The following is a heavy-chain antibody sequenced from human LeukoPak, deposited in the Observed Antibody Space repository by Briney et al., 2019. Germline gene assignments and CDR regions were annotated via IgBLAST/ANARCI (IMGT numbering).Heavy chain of an antibody. CDR1: GGSISSSSYY. V-gene: IGHV4-61*05. J-gene: IGHJ6*03. CDR3: ARGDIVVVPAAVYYYYYYMDV. Sequence: SETLSLTCTVSGGSISSSSYYWGWIRQPPGKGLEWIGYIYYSGSTNYNPSLKSRATISVDTSKNQFSLKLSSVTAADTAVYYCARGDIVVVPAAVYYYYYYMDVWGKGTTVTVSS. CDR2: IYYSGST. D-gene: IGHD2-2*01.